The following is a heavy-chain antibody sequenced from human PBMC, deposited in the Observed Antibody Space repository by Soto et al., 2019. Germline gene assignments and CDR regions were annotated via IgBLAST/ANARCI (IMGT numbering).Heavy chain of an antibody. CDR2: ISYDGSNK. CDR3: AKRAGYSSSWCYDYGMDV. CDR1: GFTFSSYG. J-gene: IGHJ6*02. V-gene: IGHV3-30*18. Sequence: GGSLSLSCAASGFTFSSYGMHWVRQAPGKGLEWVAVISYDGSNKYYADSVKGRFTISRDNSKNTLYLQMNSLRAEDTAVYYCAKRAGYSSSWCYDYGMDVWGQGTTVTVSS. D-gene: IGHD6-13*01.